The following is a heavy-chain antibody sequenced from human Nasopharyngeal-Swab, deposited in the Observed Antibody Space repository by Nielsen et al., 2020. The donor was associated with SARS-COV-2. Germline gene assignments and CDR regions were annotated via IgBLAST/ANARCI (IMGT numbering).Heavy chain of an antibody. CDR2: IKQGGSEQ. CDR1: GFPFRNYY. CDR3: ARESVVTGMDDATDI. Sequence: GESLKISCAASGFPFRNYYMTWVRQPPGKGLEWVANIKQGGSEQFYVDSVKGRFTISRDNAKNSVYLHMNSLRAEDTAVYYCARESVVTGMDDATDIWGQGTMVTVSS. V-gene: IGHV3-7*04. J-gene: IGHJ3*02. D-gene: IGHD2-21*02.